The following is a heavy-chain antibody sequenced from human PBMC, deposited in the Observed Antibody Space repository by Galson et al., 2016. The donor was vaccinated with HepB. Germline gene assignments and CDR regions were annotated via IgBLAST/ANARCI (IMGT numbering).Heavy chain of an antibody. Sequence: SLRLSCAASGFTFSTYWMHWVRQAPGKGLEWVANINQDGSRKYYVDSVKGRFTISRDNAKNSLYLQMNSLTADDTAVYYCANFNVNPWGQGTLVTVSS. CDR2: INQDGSRK. J-gene: IGHJ5*02. V-gene: IGHV3-7*03. D-gene: IGHD3-3*01. CDR3: ANFNVNP. CDR1: GFTFSTYW.